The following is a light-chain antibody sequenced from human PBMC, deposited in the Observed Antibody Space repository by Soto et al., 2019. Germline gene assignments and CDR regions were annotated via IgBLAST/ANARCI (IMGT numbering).Light chain of an antibody. V-gene: IGKV3-11*01. CDR3: QQRSNWPPLIT. CDR1: QSVTSY. CDR2: DIS. Sequence: EIVLTQSPGTLSLSPGDGATLSCRTSQSVTSYLAWYQQKPGQAPRLLIYDISKRATGIPDRFSGSGSGTDFTLTISSLQPEDSAVYYCQQRSNWPPLITFGQGTRLEI. J-gene: IGKJ5*01.